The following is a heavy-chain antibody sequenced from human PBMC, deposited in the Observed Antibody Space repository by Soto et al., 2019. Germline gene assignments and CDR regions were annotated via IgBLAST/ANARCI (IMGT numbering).Heavy chain of an antibody. Sequence: GGSLRLSCASSGFTCIINDMHLVRQAPGRGLEWVAVISNDGNNKYYADSVKGRLTLSRDNSKNMVYLQMDSLRVEDTALYYCAKDHQTYNWDYLFDSWGPGTLVTVSS. CDR1: GFTCIIND. V-gene: IGHV3-30*18. CDR3: AKDHQTYNWDYLFDS. J-gene: IGHJ4*02. D-gene: IGHD1-7*01. CDR2: ISNDGNNK.